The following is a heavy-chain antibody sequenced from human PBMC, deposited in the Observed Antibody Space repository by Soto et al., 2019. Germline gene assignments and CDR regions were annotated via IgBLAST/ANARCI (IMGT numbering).Heavy chain of an antibody. D-gene: IGHD6-25*01. CDR1: GFTLNDYA. V-gene: IGHV3-30-3*01. CDR2: IPNFGYDR. J-gene: IGHJ4*02. Sequence: QVQLVESGGGVVQPGRSLRLSCSASGFTLNDYAMHWVRQAPGKGLEWVAAIPNFGYDRHYADSVKGRFTISRDDYKNTVDLQMDSLKTEDAAVYXXXXXXXXXVSSAWTWLDHWGQGT. CDR3: XXXXXXXVSSAWTWLDH.